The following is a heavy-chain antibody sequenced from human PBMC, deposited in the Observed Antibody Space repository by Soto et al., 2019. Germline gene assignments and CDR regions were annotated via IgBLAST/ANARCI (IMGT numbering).Heavy chain of an antibody. J-gene: IGHJ4*02. Sequence: EVQLVESGGGLIQPGESLRLSCAASGFPVSNNFMTWVRQAPGKGLEWVSVIYSGGSTYYADSVKGRFTISRDNSENTLHLQMDSLRAEDTAVYYCAKGVVHNDNYLPFEYWGQGTLVTVSS. V-gene: IGHV3-53*01. CDR1: GFPVSNNF. CDR3: AKGVVHNDNYLPFEY. CDR2: IYSGGST. D-gene: IGHD1-1*01.